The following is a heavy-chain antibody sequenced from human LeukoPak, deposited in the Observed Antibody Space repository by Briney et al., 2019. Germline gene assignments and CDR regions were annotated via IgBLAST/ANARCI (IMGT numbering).Heavy chain of an antibody. CDR2: ISGSGGST. CDR1: GFTFSSYA. Sequence: GGSLRLSCAASGFTFSSYAMSWVREAPGKGLEWVSIISGSGGSTNYADSVKGRFTISRDNSKNTLYLQMNSLRAEDTAVYYCAKPYYGSGSYYGFNYYAFDYWGQGTLVTVS. D-gene: IGHD3-10*01. CDR3: AKPYYGSGSYYGFNYYAFDY. J-gene: IGHJ4*02. V-gene: IGHV3-23*01.